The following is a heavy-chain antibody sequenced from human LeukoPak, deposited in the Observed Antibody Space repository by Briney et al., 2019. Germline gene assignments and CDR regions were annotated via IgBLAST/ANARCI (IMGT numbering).Heavy chain of an antibody. J-gene: IGHJ4*02. CDR1: RGTFSSYA. CDR3: ARALAYYYDSSGYFDY. Sequence: ASVKVSCKASRGTFSSYAISWVRQAPGQGLEWMGGTIPIFGTANYAQKFQGRVTITADESTSTAYMELSSLRSEDTAVYYCARALAYYYDSSGYFDYWGQGTLVTVSS. CDR2: TIPIFGTA. D-gene: IGHD3-22*01. V-gene: IGHV1-69*13.